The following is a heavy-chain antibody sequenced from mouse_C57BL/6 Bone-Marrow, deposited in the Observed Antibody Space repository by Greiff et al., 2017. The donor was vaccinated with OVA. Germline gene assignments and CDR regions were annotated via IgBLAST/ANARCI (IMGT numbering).Heavy chain of an antibody. CDR2: IYPGGGYT. Sequence: VKLVESGAELVRPGTSVKMSCKASGYTFTNYWIGWAKQRPGHGLEWIGDIYPGGGYTNYNEKFKGKATLTADKSSSTAYMQFSSLTSEDSAIYYCARSFHWYFDVWGTGTTVTVSS. J-gene: IGHJ1*03. CDR3: ARSFHWYFDV. CDR1: GYTFTNYW. V-gene: IGHV1-63*01.